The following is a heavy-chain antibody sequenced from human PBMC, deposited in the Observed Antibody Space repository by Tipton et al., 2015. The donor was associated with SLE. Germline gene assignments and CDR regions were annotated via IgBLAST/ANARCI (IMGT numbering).Heavy chain of an antibody. V-gene: IGHV4-39*06. CDR1: GDSISKSFFY. Sequence: TLSLTCTVSGDSISKSFFYWGWIRQAPGKGLEWIGTIHYSGTTDYNPSLKSRVTISVDTSKNQVPLKLSSVTAADTAVYYCARIRGGYWGQGTLVTVSS. CDR2: IHYSGTT. CDR3: ARIRGGY. J-gene: IGHJ4*02. D-gene: IGHD3-16*01.